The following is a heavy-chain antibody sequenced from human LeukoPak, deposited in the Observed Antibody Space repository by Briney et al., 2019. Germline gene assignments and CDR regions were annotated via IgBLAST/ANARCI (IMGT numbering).Heavy chain of an antibody. V-gene: IGHV3-74*01. CDR2: IKGDGIST. CDR1: GFDFSSNW. D-gene: IGHD3-9*01. CDR3: ARVSYDILTGYSYIDY. J-gene: IGHJ4*02. Sequence: GSLRLSCAASGFDFSSNWMHWVRHAPGQGLVWVSRIKGDGISTNYADSVKGRFTISRDIAKNTLYLQMNSLRAEDTAVYYCARVSYDILTGYSYIDYWGQGTLVTVSS.